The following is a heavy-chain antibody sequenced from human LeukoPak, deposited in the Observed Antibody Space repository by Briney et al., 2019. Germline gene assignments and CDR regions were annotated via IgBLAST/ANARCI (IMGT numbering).Heavy chain of an antibody. V-gene: IGHV3-7*01. CDR3: ASGENYYDDSGYNYYFEF. J-gene: IGHJ4*02. CDR2: IKEDGSEK. Sequence: GGSLRLSCAASGFTFSTYWMSWVRQAPGQGLEWVANIKEDGSEKYYVDSVKGRFTISRDNAKTSLYLDMISLRAEDTAVYYCASGENYYDDSGYNYYFEFWGQGTLVTSPQ. CDR1: GFTFSTYW. D-gene: IGHD3-22*01.